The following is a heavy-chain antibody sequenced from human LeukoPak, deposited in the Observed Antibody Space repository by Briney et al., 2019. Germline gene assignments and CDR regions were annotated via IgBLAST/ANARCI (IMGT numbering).Heavy chain of an antibody. CDR2: IYYSGST. D-gene: IGHD2-15*01. V-gene: IGHV4-59*12. CDR3: ARENCGGGSCYSIYYYYYMDV. Sequence: SETLSLTCTVSGGSISNDYWSWIRQPPGKGLEWIGYIYYSGSTNYNPSLKSRVTISVDTSKNQFSLKLSSVTAADTAVYYCARENCGGGSCYSIYYYYYMDVWGKGTTVTVSS. J-gene: IGHJ6*03. CDR1: GGSISNDY.